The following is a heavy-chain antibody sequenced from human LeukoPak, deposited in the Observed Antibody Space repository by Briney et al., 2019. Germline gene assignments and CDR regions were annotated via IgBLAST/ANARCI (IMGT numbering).Heavy chain of an antibody. CDR3: ARISPYYYDSRGAFDI. Sequence: SETLSLTCAVYGGSFSGYYWSWIRQPPGKGLEWIGEINHSGSTNNNPSLKSRVTISVDTSKNQFSLKLSSVTAADTAVYYCARISPYYYDSRGAFDIWGQGTMVTVSS. V-gene: IGHV4-34*01. J-gene: IGHJ3*02. D-gene: IGHD3-22*01. CDR1: GGSFSGYY. CDR2: INHSGST.